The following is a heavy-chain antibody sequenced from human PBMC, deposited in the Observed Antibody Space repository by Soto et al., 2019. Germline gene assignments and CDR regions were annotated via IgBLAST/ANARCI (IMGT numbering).Heavy chain of an antibody. CDR1: GFTFSSYA. V-gene: IGHV3-23*01. J-gene: IGHJ6*02. Sequence: EVQLLESGGGLVQPGGSLRLSCAASGFTFSSYAMSWVRQAPGKGLEWVSAISGSGGSTYYAASVKGRFTISRDNSKNTLYLQMNSLRAEDTAVYYCAKSDLLYGSGSYRDYYYGMDVWGQGTTVTVSS. D-gene: IGHD3-10*01. CDR3: AKSDLLYGSGSYRDYYYGMDV. CDR2: ISGSGGST.